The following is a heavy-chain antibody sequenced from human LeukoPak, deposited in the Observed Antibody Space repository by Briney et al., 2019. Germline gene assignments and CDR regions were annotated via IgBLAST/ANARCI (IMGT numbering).Heavy chain of an antibody. J-gene: IGHJ4*02. CDR3: AKLYNDYGDENFDY. CDR2: ISSSGSTI. CDR1: GFTFSDYY. D-gene: IGHD4-17*01. V-gene: IGHV3-11*01. Sequence: GGSLRLSCAASGFTFSDYYMSWIRQAPGKGVGWVSYISSSGSTIYYADSVKGRFTISRDNAKNSLYLQMNSLRAEDTAVYYCAKLYNDYGDENFDYWGQGTLVTVSS.